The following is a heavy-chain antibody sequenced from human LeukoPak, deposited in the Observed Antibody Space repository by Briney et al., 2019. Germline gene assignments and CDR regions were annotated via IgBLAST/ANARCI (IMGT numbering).Heavy chain of an antibody. CDR3: ARRSDDTFDY. V-gene: IGHV5-51*01. CDR2: IYPGDSDT. Sequence: GESQKISCQSSGCSFSRYWLAWVRQMPGKGLECMGIIYPGDSDTRYSPSFQGQVTISADKSISTAYLQWSSLKASDTAMYYCARRSDDTFDYWGQGTLVTVSS. CDR1: GCSFSRYW. J-gene: IGHJ4*02.